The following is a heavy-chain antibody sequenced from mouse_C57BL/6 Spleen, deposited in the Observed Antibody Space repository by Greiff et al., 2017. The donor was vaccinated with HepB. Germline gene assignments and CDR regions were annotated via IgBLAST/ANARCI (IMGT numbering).Heavy chain of an antibody. D-gene: IGHD2-4*01. V-gene: IGHV1-52*01. J-gene: IGHJ2*01. CDR2: IDPSDSET. CDR3: ARSGYDYDGGPYY. CDR1: GYTFTSYW. Sequence: QVQLQQPGAELVRPGSSVKLSCKASGYTFTSYWMHWVKQRPIQGLEWIGNIDPSDSETHYNQKFKDKATLTVDKSSSTAYMQLSSLTSEDSAVYYCARSGYDYDGGPYYWGQGTTLTVSS.